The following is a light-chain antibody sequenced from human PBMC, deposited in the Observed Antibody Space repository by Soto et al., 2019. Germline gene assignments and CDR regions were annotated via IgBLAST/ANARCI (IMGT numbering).Light chain of an antibody. CDR1: SSDVGGYNY. Sequence: QSALTQPASVSGSPGQSITNSCTGTSSDVGGYNYVSWYQHHPGKAPKLMIYEVVNRPSGVSNRFSGSKSGITASLTISGLQAEDEADYYCTSYTSSSPLVFGTGTKVTVL. V-gene: IGLV2-14*01. CDR2: EVV. CDR3: TSYTSSSPLV. J-gene: IGLJ1*01.